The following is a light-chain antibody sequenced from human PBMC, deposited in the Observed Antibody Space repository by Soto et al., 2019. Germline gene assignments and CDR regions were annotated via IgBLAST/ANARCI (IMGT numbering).Light chain of an antibody. CDR3: QQRSNSWT. CDR1: QSVSSY. V-gene: IGKV3-11*01. J-gene: IGKJ1*01. Sequence: EIVLTQSPATLSLSPGERATLSCRASQSVSSYLAWYQQKPGQAPRLLIYDASNRATGIPARFSGSGSGTGFTLTISSLEPEDFAVYYCQQRSNSWTFGQGTKVEIK. CDR2: DAS.